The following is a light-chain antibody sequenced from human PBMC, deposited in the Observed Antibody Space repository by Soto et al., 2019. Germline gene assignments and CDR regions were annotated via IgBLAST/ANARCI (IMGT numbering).Light chain of an antibody. CDR1: QSISNY. CDR3: QQSYGTPLT. CDR2: AAS. Sequence: DMEMTQSPLSLSASVGDRVTITCRASQSISNYLNWYQHKPGKVPKLLIYAASSLQSGVPTRFSGSGSGTDFTLTINSLQPEDFATYYCQQSYGTPLTFGGETKMEIK. V-gene: IGKV1-39*01. J-gene: IGKJ4*01.